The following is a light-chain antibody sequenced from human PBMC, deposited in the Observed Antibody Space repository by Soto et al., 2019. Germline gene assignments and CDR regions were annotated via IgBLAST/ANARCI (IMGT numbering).Light chain of an antibody. CDR1: SSDVDSYNR. Sequence: QSALTQPPSVSGSPGQSVTISCTGTSSDVDSYNRVSWYQQPPGTAPKLIIYEVSNRPSGVPDRFSGSKSGNTASLTISGLQAEDEADYYCSSYTSSSFGVFGGGTKLTVL. CDR2: EVS. V-gene: IGLV2-18*02. CDR3: SSYTSSSFGV. J-gene: IGLJ3*02.